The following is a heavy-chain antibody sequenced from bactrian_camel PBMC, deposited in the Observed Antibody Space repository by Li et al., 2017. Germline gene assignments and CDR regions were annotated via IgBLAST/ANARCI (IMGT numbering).Heavy chain of an antibody. V-gene: IGHV3S53*01. Sequence: HVQLVESGGGSVQSGGSLRLSCVASAFSIGTYCMGWFRQAPGKEREGVAAISRDDVKVYRDSAKGRFTISQDNAKNTVYLQMNSLKVEDTGIYYCATTVGDIFNCRAGRREPAWDYNWWGQGTQVTVS. D-gene: IGHD3*01. J-gene: IGHJ4*01. CDR3: ATTVGDIFNCRAGRREPAWDYNW. CDR2: ISRDDVK. CDR1: AFSIGTYC.